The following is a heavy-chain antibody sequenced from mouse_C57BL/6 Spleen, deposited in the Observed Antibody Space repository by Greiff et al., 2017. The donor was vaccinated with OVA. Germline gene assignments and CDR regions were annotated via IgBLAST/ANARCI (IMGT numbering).Heavy chain of an antibody. CDR1: GYTFTDYY. CDR2: IYPGSGNT. J-gene: IGHJ4*01. Sequence: VQRVESGAELVRPGASVKLSCKASGYTFTDYYINWVKQRPGQGLEWIARIYPGSGNTYYNEKFKGKATLTAEKSSSTAYMQLSSLTSEDSAVYCCARFGGYDGYYAMDYWGQGTSVTVSS. D-gene: IGHD2-2*01. CDR3: ARFGGYDGYYAMDY. V-gene: IGHV1-76*01.